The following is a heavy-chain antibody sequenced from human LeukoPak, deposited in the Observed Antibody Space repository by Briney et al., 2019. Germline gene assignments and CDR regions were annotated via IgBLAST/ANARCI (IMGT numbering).Heavy chain of an antibody. CDR3: ASYSGSSSRLYSYYMDV. D-gene: IGHD6-6*01. CDR2: IYYSGST. J-gene: IGHJ6*03. CDR1: GGSLSSYY. V-gene: IGHV4-59*01. Sequence: SETLSLTCTVSGGSLSSYYWSWIRQPPGKGLEWIGYIYYSGSTNYNPSLKSRVTISVDTSKNQFSLKLSSVTAADTALYYCASYSGSSSRLYSYYMDVWGKGTTVTVSS.